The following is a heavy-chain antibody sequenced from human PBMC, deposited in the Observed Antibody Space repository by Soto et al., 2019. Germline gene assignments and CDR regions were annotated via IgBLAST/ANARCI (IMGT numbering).Heavy chain of an antibody. V-gene: IGHV1-69*01. CDR1: GGTFSSHA. J-gene: IGHJ3*01. CDR3: AGDSGGGGGWGAFHL. CDR2: NIPFFGTA. D-gene: IGHD6-19*01. Sequence: QLLLVPSGAEVKKPGSSVKVSCKASGGTFSSHAVNWVRQAPGQGRAWMGGNIPFFGTANYAQQFQCRGTIAADESTSTAYTEPSSLRTEDSAVYYCAGDSGGGGGWGAFHLCGQGTMVAV.